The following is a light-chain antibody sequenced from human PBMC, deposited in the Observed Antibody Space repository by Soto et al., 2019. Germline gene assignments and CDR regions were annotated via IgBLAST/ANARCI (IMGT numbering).Light chain of an antibody. Sequence: DIQMPQSPSSVSASVGDRVTITCRASQGFSTWLAWYRRKPGRAPELLIYSASSLHSGVPSRFSGSGSGTDFTLTISSLQPEDVATYYCQQANSFPRTFGGGTEVEIK. CDR1: QGFSTW. CDR3: QQANSFPRT. V-gene: IGKV1-12*01. CDR2: SAS. J-gene: IGKJ4*01.